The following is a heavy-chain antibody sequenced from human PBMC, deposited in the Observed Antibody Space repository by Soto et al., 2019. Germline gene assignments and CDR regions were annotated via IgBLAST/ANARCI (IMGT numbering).Heavy chain of an antibody. D-gene: IGHD2-21*01. CDR1: GASLSDNY. V-gene: IGHV4-34*01. CDR3: ARGRGEFDD. Sequence: PSETLSLTCAVYGASLSDNYCNWLRQPPGKGLEWIGEINHSGNTNYNPSLRSRVTISIDTSKNQLSLNLRSVSAADTAVYYCARGRGEFDDWGQGTQVTVYS. J-gene: IGHJ5*02. CDR2: INHSGNT.